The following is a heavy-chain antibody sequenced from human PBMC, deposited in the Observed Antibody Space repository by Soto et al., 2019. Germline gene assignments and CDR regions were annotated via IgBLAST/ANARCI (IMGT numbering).Heavy chain of an antibody. CDR2: ISSTTNYI. CDR3: ARESEDLTSNFDY. CDR1: GFTFTRYS. J-gene: IGHJ4*02. V-gene: IGHV3-21*06. Sequence: GGSLRLSCAASGFTFTRYSMNWVRQAPGKGLEWVSSISSTTNYIYYGDSMKGRFTISRDNAKNSLYLEMNSLRAEDAAVYYCARESEDLTSNFDYWGQGXLVTVSS.